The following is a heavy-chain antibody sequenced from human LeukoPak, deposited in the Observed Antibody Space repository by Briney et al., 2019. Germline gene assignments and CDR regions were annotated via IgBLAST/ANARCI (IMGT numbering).Heavy chain of an antibody. CDR1: GLTFSSYS. V-gene: IGHV3-21*01. D-gene: IGHD3-16*01. J-gene: IGHJ4*02. Sequence: GGSLRLSCAASGLTFSSYSMNWVRQAPGKGLEWVSSISSSSSYIYYADSVKGRFTISRDNAKNSLYLQMNSLRAEDTAVYYCARFFNGWEFDYWGQGTLVTVSS. CDR3: ARFFNGWEFDY. CDR2: ISSSSSYI.